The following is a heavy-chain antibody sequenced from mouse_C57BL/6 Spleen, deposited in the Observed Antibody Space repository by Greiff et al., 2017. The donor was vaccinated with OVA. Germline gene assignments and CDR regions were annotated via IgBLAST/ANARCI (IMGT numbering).Heavy chain of an antibody. CDR1: GFSFNTYA. CDR3: VRMGEGDGYYGYFDV. CDR2: IRSKSNNYAT. J-gene: IGHJ1*03. D-gene: IGHD2-3*01. Sequence: GGGLVQPKGSLKLSCAASGFSFNTYAMNWVRQAPGKGLEWVARIRSKSNNYATYYADSVKDRFTISRDDSESMLYLQMNNLKTEDTAMYYCVRMGEGDGYYGYFDVWGTGTTVTVSS. V-gene: IGHV10-1*01.